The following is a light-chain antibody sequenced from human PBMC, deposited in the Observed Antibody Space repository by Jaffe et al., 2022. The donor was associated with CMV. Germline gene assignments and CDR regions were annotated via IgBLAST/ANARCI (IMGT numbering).Light chain of an antibody. J-gene: IGKJ4*01. Sequence: EIVLTQSPATLSLSPGERATLSCRASQSVSSYLAWYQQKSGQAPRLLLYDASNRATGIPARFSGSGSGTDFTLTISRLEPEDFAVYYCQQRSSWPLTFGGGTKVEIK. CDR2: DAS. CDR3: QQRSSWPLT. V-gene: IGKV3-11*01. CDR1: QSVSSY.